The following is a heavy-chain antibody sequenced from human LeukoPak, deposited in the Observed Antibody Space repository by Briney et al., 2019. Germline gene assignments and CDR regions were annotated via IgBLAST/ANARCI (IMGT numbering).Heavy chain of an antibody. V-gene: IGHV3-23*01. Sequence: GGSLRLSCAASGFTFSSYSMNWVRQAPGKGPEWVSTFSRSGPDTYYADSVKGRFTIFRDNSKNTLYLQMNSLRAEDTAVYYCAKGSLGSWYYFDYWGQGTLVTVSS. D-gene: IGHD6-13*01. J-gene: IGHJ4*02. CDR1: GFTFSSYS. CDR2: FSRSGPDT. CDR3: AKGSLGSWYYFDY.